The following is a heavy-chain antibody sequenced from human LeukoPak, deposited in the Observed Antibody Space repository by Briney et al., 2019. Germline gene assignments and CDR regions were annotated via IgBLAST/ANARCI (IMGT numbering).Heavy chain of an antibody. J-gene: IGHJ5*02. CDR2: IFYSGST. CDR3: AREVRDLLDWFDP. D-gene: IGHD2-21*01. V-gene: IGHV4-61*08. CDR1: GGSISSGGYY. Sequence: NASETLSLTCSVSGGSISSGGYYWSWIRQHPGKGLEWIGYIFYSGSTNYNPSLKSRVTISVDTSKNQFSLKLSSVTAADTAVYYCAREVRDLLDWFDPWGQGTLVTVSS.